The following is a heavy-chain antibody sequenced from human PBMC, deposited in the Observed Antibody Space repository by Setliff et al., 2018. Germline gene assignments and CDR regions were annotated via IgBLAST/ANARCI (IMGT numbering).Heavy chain of an antibody. J-gene: IGHJ4*02. CDR2: IGHTGSI. Sequence: NPSETLSLTCTVSGYSISSGYIWGWIRQPPGKGLEWVGNIGHTGSINYNPSLKSRLTISRDTSKNQVSLKLNSVTATDTAVYYCAREKGPYYDSSGYYPYFDYWGQGTLVTVSS. D-gene: IGHD3-22*01. V-gene: IGHV4-38-2*02. CDR3: AREKGPYYDSSGYYPYFDY. CDR1: GYSISSGYI.